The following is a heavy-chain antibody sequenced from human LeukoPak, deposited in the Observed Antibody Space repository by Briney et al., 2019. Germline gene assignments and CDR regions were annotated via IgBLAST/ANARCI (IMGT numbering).Heavy chain of an antibody. CDR3: ASLPTVTTGYYFDY. D-gene: IGHD4-17*01. V-gene: IGHV3-74*01. CDR2: INSDGSST. Sequence: GGSLRLSCAASGFTFSSYWMHWVRQAPGKGLVWVSRINSDGSSTGYADSVKGRFTISRDNAKNTLYLQMNSLRAEDTAVYYCASLPTVTTGYYFDYWGQGTLVTVSS. CDR1: GFTFSSYW. J-gene: IGHJ4*02.